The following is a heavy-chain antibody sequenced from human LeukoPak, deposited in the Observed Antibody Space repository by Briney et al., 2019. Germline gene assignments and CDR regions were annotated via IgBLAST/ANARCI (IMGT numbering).Heavy chain of an antibody. D-gene: IGHD2-15*01. J-gene: IGHJ6*02. V-gene: IGHV4-4*07. CDR3: AKSGDFYFGMDI. CDR2: VFNTGTT. CDR1: GGSISSYY. Sequence: SETLSLTCSVSGGSISSYYWNWIRQPAGKGLEWVGRVFNTGTTKYNPSLKSRVTMSLDTSKSQFSLSLSSVTAADTAIYWCAKSGDFYFGMDIWGQGTTVTVSS.